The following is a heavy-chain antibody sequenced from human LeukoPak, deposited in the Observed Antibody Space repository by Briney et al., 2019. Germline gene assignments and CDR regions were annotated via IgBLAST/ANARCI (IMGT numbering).Heavy chain of an antibody. CDR3: ARDGGHDFWSGFYTWFDP. J-gene: IGHJ5*02. Sequence: PGGSLRLSCAASGFTFSYSSMNWGRQARGKGREGFSDISSSSHIINYADSVKGRFTISRDNAKNSLYLQMNSLRVEGTAVYYCARDGGHDFWSGFYTWFDPGGQGTLVTVSS. V-gene: IGHV3-48*01. CDR1: GFTFSYSS. D-gene: IGHD3-3*01. CDR2: ISSSSHII.